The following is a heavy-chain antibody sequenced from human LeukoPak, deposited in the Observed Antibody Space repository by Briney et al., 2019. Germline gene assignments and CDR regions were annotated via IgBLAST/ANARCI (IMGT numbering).Heavy chain of an antibody. J-gene: IGHJ4*02. CDR3: ARSKAYYDSSGYANDC. V-gene: IGHV4-4*07. CDR1: GGSISSYY. D-gene: IGHD3-22*01. CDR2: IYSSGST. Sequence: SETLSLTCTVSGGSISSYYWSWIRQPAGKGLEWIGRIYSSGSTNYDPSLKSRVTMSVDTSKNQFSLKLSSLTAADTAVYYCARSKAYYDSSGYANDCWGQGTLVTVSS.